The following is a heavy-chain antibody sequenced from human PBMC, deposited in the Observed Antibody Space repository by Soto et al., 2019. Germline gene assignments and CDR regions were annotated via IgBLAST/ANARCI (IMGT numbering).Heavy chain of an antibody. V-gene: IGHV3-30*04. Sequence: QVQLVESGGGVVQPGTSLRLSCVASGFTFGRYSIHWVRQAPGEGLEWVAVISYDGSNKYYADSVKGRFTISRDNSKNTLYLQMNSLRAEDTAVYYCAKDPSDYWGQGTLVTVSS. CDR1: GFTFGRYS. CDR3: AKDPSDY. J-gene: IGHJ4*02. CDR2: ISYDGSNK.